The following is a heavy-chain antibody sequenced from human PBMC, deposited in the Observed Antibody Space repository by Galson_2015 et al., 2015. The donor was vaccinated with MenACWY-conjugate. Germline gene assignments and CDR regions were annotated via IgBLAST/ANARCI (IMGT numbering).Heavy chain of an antibody. CDR2: ISISSSYI. D-gene: IGHD3-3*01. CDR1: GFIFSSHT. Sequence: SLRLSCAASGFIFSSHTMNWVRQAPGKGLEWVSSISISSSYIYYADSVKGRFTISRDNAKNSLYLQMNSLTAEDTAVYYCARDYARLEWLSAYYFDYSGHGTPVTVSS. V-gene: IGHV3-21*01. J-gene: IGHJ4*01. CDR3: ARDYARLEWLSAYYFDY.